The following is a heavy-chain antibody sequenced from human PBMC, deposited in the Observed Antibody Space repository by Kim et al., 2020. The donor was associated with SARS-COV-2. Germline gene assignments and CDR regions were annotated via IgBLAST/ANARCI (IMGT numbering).Heavy chain of an antibody. V-gene: IGHV3-49*03. CDR1: GFTFGDYA. Sequence: GGSLRLSCTASGFTFGDYAMSWFRQAPGKGLEWVGFIRSNADSATTEYAASVKGRFTISSDDYTRIAYLQMNRLETEDTAVYYCTRSTDGYSSSQPWWYWGQRTLVTVSS. D-gene: IGHD6-13*01. CDR2: IRSNADSATT. J-gene: IGHJ4*02. CDR3: TRSTDGYSSSQPWWY.